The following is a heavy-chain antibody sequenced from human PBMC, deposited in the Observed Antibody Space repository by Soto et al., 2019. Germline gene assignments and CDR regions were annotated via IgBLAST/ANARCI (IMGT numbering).Heavy chain of an antibody. J-gene: IGHJ4*02. CDR3: ARDFIAAGGDY. V-gene: IGHV3-21*01. CDR1: GFTVSSYS. Sequence: GGSLRLSCAASGFTVSSYSMNWVRQAPGKGLEWVSSISSSSYIYYADSVKGRFTISRDNAKNSLYLQMNSLRAEDTAVYYCARDFIAAGGDYWVQGTLVTVSS. D-gene: IGHD6-13*01. CDR2: ISSSSYI.